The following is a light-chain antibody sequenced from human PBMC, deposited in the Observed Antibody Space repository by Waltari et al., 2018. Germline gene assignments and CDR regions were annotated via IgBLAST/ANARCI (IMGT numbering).Light chain of an antibody. J-gene: IGKJ1*01. V-gene: IGKV4-1*01. CDR1: QTVFYNSDNKNY. CDR2: WAA. Sequence: DIVMTQSPDSLTVSLGERATINCKSSQTVFYNSDNKNYLSWYQQKPGQPPKLLIDWAATRESGVPDRFSGSGSGTDFDLTISDLQAEDVAVYFCQQYFDTPWTFGRGTKVEVK. CDR3: QQYFDTPWT.